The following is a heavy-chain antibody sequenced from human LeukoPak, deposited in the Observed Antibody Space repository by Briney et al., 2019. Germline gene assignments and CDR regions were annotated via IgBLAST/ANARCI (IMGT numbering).Heavy chain of an antibody. Sequence: ASVKVSCKVSGYTLTELSMHWVRQAPGKGLEWMGGFDPEDGETIYAQKFQGRVTMTEDTSTDTAYMELSSLRSEDTAVYYCATANRITMVRGAYNWFDPWGQGTLVTVSS. J-gene: IGHJ5*02. CDR3: ATANRITMVRGAYNWFDP. CDR1: GYTLTELS. D-gene: IGHD3-10*01. CDR2: FDPEDGET. V-gene: IGHV1-24*01.